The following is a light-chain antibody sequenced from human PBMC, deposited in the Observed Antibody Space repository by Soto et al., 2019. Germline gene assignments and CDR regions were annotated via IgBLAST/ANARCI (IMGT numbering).Light chain of an antibody. CDR1: SSNIGAGYD. Sequence: VLTQPPSMSGAPGQRVTISCTGSSSNIGAGYDVHWYQQLPGTAPKLLIYANNNRPSGVPGRFSGSKSGTSASLAITGLQAEDEADYYCQSYDSSLSGYVFGTGTKVTVL. V-gene: IGLV1-40*01. CDR3: QSYDSSLSGYV. J-gene: IGLJ1*01. CDR2: ANN.